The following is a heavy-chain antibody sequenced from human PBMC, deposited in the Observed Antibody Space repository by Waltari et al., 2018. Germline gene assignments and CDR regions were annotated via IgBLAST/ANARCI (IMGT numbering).Heavy chain of an antibody. CDR2: ISSGGTNM. V-gene: IGHV3-48*03. Sequence: EVQLVESGGGLVQPGGSLRLSCAAPGFTFSSSEMNWVRQAPGKGLEWVSYISSGGTNMFYAESVKGRFTISRDNAKNSLYLHMNSLRVEDTAVYYCARERSVTGKGNLDYWGQGTLVTVSS. CDR1: GFTFSSSE. D-gene: IGHD3-10*01. CDR3: ARERSVTGKGNLDY. J-gene: IGHJ4*02.